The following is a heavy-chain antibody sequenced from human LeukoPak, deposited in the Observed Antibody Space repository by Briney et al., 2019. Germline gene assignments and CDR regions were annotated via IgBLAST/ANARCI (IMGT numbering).Heavy chain of an antibody. CDR1: GYTFTGYY. Sequence: ASVTVSFKASGYTFTGYYMHWVRQPPGQGREWMGWINPNSGGTNYAQKFQGRVAMTRDTAISTAYMELSRLRSDDTAVYYCARGSNDILTGSITQRGAFDIWGQGTMVTVSS. J-gene: IGHJ3*02. D-gene: IGHD3-9*01. CDR2: INPNSGGT. V-gene: IGHV1-2*02. CDR3: ARGSNDILTGSITQRGAFDI.